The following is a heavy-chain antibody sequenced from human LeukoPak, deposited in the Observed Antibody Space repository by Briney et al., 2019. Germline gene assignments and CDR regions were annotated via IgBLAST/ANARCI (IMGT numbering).Heavy chain of an antibody. Sequence: SEALSLTCPVSGGSISSSSHFWTWIRQPPGKGLEWIGSIYYSGNTYYNSSLKSRVTISVDTSKNQFSLKLSSVTAADTAVYYCARHENIVVVVAATGFDNWGQGTLVTVSS. D-gene: IGHD2-15*01. CDR3: ARHENIVVVVAATGFDN. CDR2: IYYSGNT. CDR1: GGSISSSSHF. J-gene: IGHJ4*02. V-gene: IGHV4-39*01.